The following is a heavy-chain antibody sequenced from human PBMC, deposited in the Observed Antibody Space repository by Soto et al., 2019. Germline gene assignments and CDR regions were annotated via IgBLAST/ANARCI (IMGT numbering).Heavy chain of an antibody. CDR3: ARTIAARPNFDY. J-gene: IGHJ4*02. D-gene: IGHD6-6*01. V-gene: IGHV4-34*01. CDR1: GGSFSGYY. CDR2: INHSGST. Sequence: TLSLTCAVYGGSFSGYYWSWIRQPPGKGLEWIGEINHSGSTNYNPSLKSRVTISVDTSKNQFSLKLSSVTAADTAVYYCARTIAARPNFDYWGQGTLVTVSS.